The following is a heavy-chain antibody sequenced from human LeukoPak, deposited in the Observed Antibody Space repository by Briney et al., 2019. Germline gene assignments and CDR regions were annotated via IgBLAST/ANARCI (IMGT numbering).Heavy chain of an antibody. CDR2: IYSGGST. V-gene: IGHV3-66*01. J-gene: IGHJ3*02. Sequence: PGGSLRLSCAASGFTFSSNYMSWVRQAPGKGLEWVSVIYSGGSTYYADSVKGRFTISRDNSKNTLYLQMNSLRAEDTAVYYCARAPPTHAFDIWGQGTMVTVSS. CDR3: ARAPPTHAFDI. CDR1: GFTFSSNY.